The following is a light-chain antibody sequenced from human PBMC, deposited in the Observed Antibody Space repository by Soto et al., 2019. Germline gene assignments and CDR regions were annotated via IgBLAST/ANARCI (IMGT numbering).Light chain of an antibody. J-gene: IGKJ2*01. CDR3: MQGTHWPPYT. Sequence: DVVMTQSPLSLPVTLGQPASISCRSSQSLAYSDGNTYLNWFQQRPGQSPRRLIYKVSNRDSGVPDRFRGSGSATDFTVEIIRVEAEDVGVYYCMQGTHWPPYTFGQGTQLAIK. CDR2: KVS. CDR1: QSLAYSDGNTY. V-gene: IGKV2-30*01.